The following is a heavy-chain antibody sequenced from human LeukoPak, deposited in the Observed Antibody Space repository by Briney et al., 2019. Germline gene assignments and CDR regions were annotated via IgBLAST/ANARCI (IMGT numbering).Heavy chain of an antibody. D-gene: IGHD1-26*01. CDR1: GFTFSSYA. Sequence: PGGSLRLSCAASGFTFSSYAMSWVRQAPGKGLEWVSGIFGSGGTTYYADSVKGRFTISRDNSKNTVYLQMNSLRAEDTAVYYCAKDRGLVGATPSNFDYWGQGTLVTVSS. CDR2: IFGSGGTT. CDR3: AKDRGLVGATPSNFDY. J-gene: IGHJ4*02. V-gene: IGHV3-23*01.